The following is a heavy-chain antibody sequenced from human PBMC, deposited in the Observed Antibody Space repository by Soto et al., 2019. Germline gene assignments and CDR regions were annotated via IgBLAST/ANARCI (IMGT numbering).Heavy chain of an antibody. CDR2: IWYDGSNK. CDR1: GFTFNTYG. V-gene: IGHV3-33*08. Sequence: QVQLVESGGGVVQPGGSLRLSCTTSGFTFNTYGMHWVRQAPGKGLEWVAIIWYDGSNKYYADSVKGRFTISRDNSKNTLYLQMNSRRAEDTALYYCARADCTGAYCYSWPFNYGVDVCGQGTTVTVSS. CDR3: ARADCTGAYCYSWPFNYGVDV. J-gene: IGHJ6*02. D-gene: IGHD2-15*01.